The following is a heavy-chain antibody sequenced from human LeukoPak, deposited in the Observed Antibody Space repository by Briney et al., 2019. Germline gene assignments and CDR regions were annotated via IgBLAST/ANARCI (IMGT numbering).Heavy chain of an antibody. CDR3: ARDRAVRYFDY. D-gene: IGHD3-16*02. CDR2: IKSDGSSS. CDR1: GFTFSTYT. J-gene: IGHJ4*02. Sequence: GGSLRLSCAASGFTFSTYTMNWVRQGPGKGLVWVSRIKSDGSSSTYADSVKGRLTISRDNSKNTLYLEMNRLRAEDTAVYYCARDRAVRYFDYWGQGTLVTVSS. V-gene: IGHV3-74*01.